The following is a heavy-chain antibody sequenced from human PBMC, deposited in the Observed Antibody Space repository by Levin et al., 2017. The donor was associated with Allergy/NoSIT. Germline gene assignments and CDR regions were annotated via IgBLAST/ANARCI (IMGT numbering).Heavy chain of an antibody. CDR2: ISSSSSYI. CDR3: ASSMEVTIFGATYGMDV. V-gene: IGHV3-21*01. J-gene: IGHJ6*02. CDR1: GFPFSSYS. Sequence: LSLTCAASGFPFSSYSMNWVRQAPGKGLEWVSSISSSSSYIYYADSVKGRFTISRDNAKNSLYLQMNSLRAEDTAVYYCASSMEVTIFGATYGMDVWGQGTTVTVSS. D-gene: IGHD3-3*01.